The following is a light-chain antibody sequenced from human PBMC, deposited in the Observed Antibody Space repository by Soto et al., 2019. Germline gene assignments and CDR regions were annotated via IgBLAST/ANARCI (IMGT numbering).Light chain of an antibody. CDR1: QNVTSN. J-gene: IGKJ2*01. Sequence: EIVMTQSPATLSVSPGERATLSCRASQNVTSNLAWYQQKPGRAPRLLIYGASTRATGIPARFSGSGSGTEFTLTISNLQSEDFALYYCQHYFNCPYTFGQGTKVDIK. CDR3: QHYFNCPYT. V-gene: IGKV3-15*01. CDR2: GAS.